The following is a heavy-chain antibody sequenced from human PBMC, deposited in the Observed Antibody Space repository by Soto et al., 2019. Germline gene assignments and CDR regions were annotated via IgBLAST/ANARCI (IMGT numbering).Heavy chain of an antibody. D-gene: IGHD3-22*01. V-gene: IGHV1-69*13. J-gene: IGHJ4*02. Sequence: SVKVSCKASGGTFSSYAISWVRQAPGQGLEWMGGIIPIFGTANYAQKSQGRVTITADESTSTAYMELSSLRSEDTAVYYCASSRRTYYDSSGYPYFDYWGQGTLVTVSS. CDR3: ASSRRTYYDSSGYPYFDY. CDR2: IIPIFGTA. CDR1: GGTFSSYA.